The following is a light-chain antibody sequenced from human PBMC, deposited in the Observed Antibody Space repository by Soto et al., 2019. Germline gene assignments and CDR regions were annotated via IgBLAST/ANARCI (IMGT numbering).Light chain of an antibody. Sequence: QSALTQPASVSGSPGQSITISCTGTSSDVGSYNLVSWYQQHPGKAPKLMIYEGSTRPSGVSNRFSGSKSGNTASLTISGLQAEDEADYYCCSYARSSTFWVFGGGTKRTVL. V-gene: IGLV2-23*03. J-gene: IGLJ3*02. CDR1: SSDVGSYNL. CDR3: CSYARSSTFWV. CDR2: EGS.